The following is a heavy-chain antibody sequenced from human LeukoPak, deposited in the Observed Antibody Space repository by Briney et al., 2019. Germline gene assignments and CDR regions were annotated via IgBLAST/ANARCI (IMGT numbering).Heavy chain of an antibody. Sequence: GASVKVSCKVSGYTFTNYGINWVRQAPGQGLEWIGWISSYNGNTSYAQKLQDRVTMTTDTSTSTAYMELRSLRSDDTAVYYCASGYLGRAGTTDRLDYWGQGTLVTVSS. D-gene: IGHD4-17*01. CDR3: ASGYLGRAGTTDRLDY. V-gene: IGHV1-18*01. J-gene: IGHJ4*02. CDR2: ISSYNGNT. CDR1: GYTFTNYG.